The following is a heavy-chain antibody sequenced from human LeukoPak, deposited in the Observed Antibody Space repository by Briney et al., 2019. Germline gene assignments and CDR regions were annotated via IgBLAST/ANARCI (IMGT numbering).Heavy chain of an antibody. CDR3: ARSCSSISCPFDY. CDR1: GGSISSYY. V-gene: IGHV4-4*07. CDR2: IYTSGST. D-gene: IGHD2-2*01. Sequence: KPSETLSLTCTVSGGSISSYYWNWIRQPAGKGLEWIGRIYTSGSTNYNPSLKSRVTMSVDTSKNQFSLKLSSVTAADTAVYYCARSCSSISCPFDYWGQGTLVTVSS. J-gene: IGHJ4*02.